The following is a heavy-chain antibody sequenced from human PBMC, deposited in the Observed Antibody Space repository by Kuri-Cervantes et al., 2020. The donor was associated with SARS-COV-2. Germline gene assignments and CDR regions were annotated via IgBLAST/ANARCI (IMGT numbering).Heavy chain of an antibody. Sequence: ASVKVSCKASGYTFTSYAMHWVRQAPGQRLEWMGWINAGNGNTKYSQKFQGRVTITRDTSASTAYMELSSLRSDDTAFYYCATVGDYYDSSAYFEYWGQGTLVTVSS. CDR1: GYTFTSYA. CDR3: ATVGDYYDSSAYFEY. V-gene: IGHV1-3*01. J-gene: IGHJ4*02. CDR2: INAGNGNT. D-gene: IGHD3-22*01.